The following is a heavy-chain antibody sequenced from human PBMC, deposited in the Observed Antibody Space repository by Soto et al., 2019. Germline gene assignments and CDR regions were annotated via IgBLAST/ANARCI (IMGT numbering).Heavy chain of an antibody. CDR1: GGSISSYY. CDR3: ARLYGLSIEPS. CDR2: ISDSGNT. V-gene: IGHV4-59*08. D-gene: IGHD2-15*01. J-gene: IGHJ5*02. Sequence: QVQLQESGPGLVKPSETLSLNCTVSGGSISSYYWSWIRQPPGKGLDWIGYISDSGNTNYNPSLRSRVTISVDTSRKQFSLTLNSVTASDTAVYYCARLYGLSIEPSWGQGTLVTVSS.